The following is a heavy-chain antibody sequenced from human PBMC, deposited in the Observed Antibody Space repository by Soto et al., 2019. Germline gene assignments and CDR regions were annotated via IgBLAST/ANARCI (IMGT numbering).Heavy chain of an antibody. J-gene: IGHJ3*02. Sequence: LRLSCAASGFTFSSYAMHWVRQAPGKGLEWAAVISYDGSNKYYADSVKGRFTISRDNSKNTLYLQMNSLRAEDTAVYYCTREGGGWYGDAFDIWGQGTMVTVSS. V-gene: IGHV3-30-3*01. CDR2: ISYDGSNK. D-gene: IGHD6-19*01. CDR3: TREGGGWYGDAFDI. CDR1: GFTFSSYA.